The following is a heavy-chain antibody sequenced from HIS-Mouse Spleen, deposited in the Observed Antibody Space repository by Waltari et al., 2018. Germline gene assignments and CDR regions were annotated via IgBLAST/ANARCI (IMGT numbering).Heavy chain of an antibody. CDR3: AYGDYFDY. CDR1: CGSIRSSSYY. Sequence: QLQLQESGPGLVKPSETLSLTCTVSCGSIRSSSYYWGWIRQPPGKGLEWIGSIYYNGCTYYNPSLKSRVTISVDTSKNQFSLKLSSVTAADTAVYYCAYGDYFDYWGQGTLVTVSS. CDR2: IYYNGCT. D-gene: IGHD4-17*01. V-gene: IGHV4-39*01. J-gene: IGHJ4*02.